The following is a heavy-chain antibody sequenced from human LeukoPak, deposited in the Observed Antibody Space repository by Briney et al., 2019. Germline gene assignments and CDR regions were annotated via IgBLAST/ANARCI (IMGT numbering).Heavy chain of an antibody. CDR3: ARVPYYDFWSGYSQGLYYFDY. CDR2: INHSGST. J-gene: IGHJ4*02. Sequence: SETLSLTCAVYGGSFSGYYWSWIRQPPGKGLEWTGEINHSGSTNYNPSLKSRVTISVDTSKNQFSLKLSSVTAADTAVYYCARVPYYDFWSGYSQGLYYFDYWGQGTLVTVSS. D-gene: IGHD3-3*01. CDR1: GGSFSGYY. V-gene: IGHV4-34*01.